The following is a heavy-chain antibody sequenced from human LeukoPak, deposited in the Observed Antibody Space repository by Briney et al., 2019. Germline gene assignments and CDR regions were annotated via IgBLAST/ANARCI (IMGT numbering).Heavy chain of an antibody. CDR1: GFIFSPYA. V-gene: IGHV3-74*01. J-gene: IGHJ4*02. CDR2: INSDGSST. Sequence: GGSLRLSCAASGFIFSPYAMSWVRQAPGKGLVWVSRINSDGSSTSYADSVKGRFTISRDNAKNTLYLQMNSLRAEDTAVYYCAREGVWSSSWSFDYWGQGTLVTVSS. D-gene: IGHD6-13*01. CDR3: AREGVWSSSWSFDY.